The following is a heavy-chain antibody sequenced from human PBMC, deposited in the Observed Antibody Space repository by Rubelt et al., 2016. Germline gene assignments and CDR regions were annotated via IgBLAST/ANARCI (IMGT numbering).Heavy chain of an antibody. CDR2: ISAYDGNT. D-gene: IGHD1-1*01. CDR3: ARDQLALYAFDI. J-gene: IGHJ3*02. V-gene: IGHV1-18*01. Sequence: QVQLVQSGAEVKKPGASVKVSCKASGYTFTSYGISWVRQAPGQGLEWMGWISAYDGNTNYAQKVKGRVTMTTDTSTSTAYMGLRSLRSDDTAVYFCARDQLALYAFDIWGQGTMVTVSS. CDR1: GYTFTSYG.